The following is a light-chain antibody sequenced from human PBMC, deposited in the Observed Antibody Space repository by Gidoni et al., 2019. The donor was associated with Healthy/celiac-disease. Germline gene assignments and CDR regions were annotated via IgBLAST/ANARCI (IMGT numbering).Light chain of an antibody. J-gene: IGKJ2*01. CDR3: QQSYSTHMYT. Sequence: DIQITQSPPSLSASVGDRVTITCRASQSISSYLNWYHQKPGKAPKSLLYAASRLQIGVPSRFSGSGSWTDFTLTISRMLPEDFATDYCQQSYSTHMYTFGQGTKLEIK. V-gene: IGKV1-39*01. CDR2: AAS. CDR1: QSISSY.